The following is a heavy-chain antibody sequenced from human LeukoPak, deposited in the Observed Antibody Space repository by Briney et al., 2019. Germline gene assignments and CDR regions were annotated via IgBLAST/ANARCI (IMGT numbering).Heavy chain of an antibody. D-gene: IGHD3-3*01. Sequence: GGSLRLSCAASGFTFNSHSMNWVRQAPGKGLEWVSYISSSSSTIYYADSVKGRFTISRDNAKNSLYLQMNSLRAEDTAVYYCARDYDFWSGYYTGVFDYWGQGTLVTVSS. CDR2: ISSSSSTI. V-gene: IGHV3-48*01. J-gene: IGHJ4*02. CDR1: GFTFNSHS. CDR3: ARDYDFWSGYYTGVFDY.